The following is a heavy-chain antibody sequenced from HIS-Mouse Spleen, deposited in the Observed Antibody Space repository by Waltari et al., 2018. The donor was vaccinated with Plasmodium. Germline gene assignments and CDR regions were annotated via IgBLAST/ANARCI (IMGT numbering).Heavy chain of an antibody. V-gene: IGHV4-39*07. CDR3: ARDRITGTSYFDY. D-gene: IGHD1-7*01. CDR2: IYYSGST. Sequence: QLQLQESGPGLVKPSETLSLTCTVSGGSISSSSYYWGWIRRPPGKGLEWIGSIYYSGSTHYNPYLKSRVTRAVDASKNQFSRKLSSGTAADTAVYYWARDRITGTSYFDYWGQGTLVTVSS. J-gene: IGHJ4*02. CDR1: GGSISSSSYY.